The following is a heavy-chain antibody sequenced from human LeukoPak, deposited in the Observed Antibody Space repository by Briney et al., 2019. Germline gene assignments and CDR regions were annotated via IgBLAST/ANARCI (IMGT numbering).Heavy chain of an antibody. D-gene: IGHD6-19*01. V-gene: IGHV1-2*02. Sequence: ASVKVSCKASGYTFTGYYMHWMRHAPAQGLEWMGWINPNSGGPNYEQKFQGRVTMTKDTSISTAYMELSRLRSVDTDVYYCARAGGGSSGWPFDYWGQGTLVTVSS. J-gene: IGHJ4*02. CDR3: ARAGGGSSGWPFDY. CDR2: INPNSGGP. CDR1: GYTFTGYY.